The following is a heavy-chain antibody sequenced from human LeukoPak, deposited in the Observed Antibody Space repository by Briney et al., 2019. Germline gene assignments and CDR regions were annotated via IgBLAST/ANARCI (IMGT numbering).Heavy chain of an antibody. J-gene: IGHJ6*04. V-gene: IGHV1-3*01. D-gene: IGHD2-2*01. CDR2: INAGNGNT. CDR3: ARAISTPISINYYYGMDV. CDR1: GYTFTSYA. Sequence: ASVKVSCKASGYTFTSYAMHWVHQAPGQRLEWMGWINAGNGNTKYSQKCQGRVTITRDTSASTAYMELSSLRSEDTAVYYCARAISTPISINYYYGMDVWGKGTTVTVSS.